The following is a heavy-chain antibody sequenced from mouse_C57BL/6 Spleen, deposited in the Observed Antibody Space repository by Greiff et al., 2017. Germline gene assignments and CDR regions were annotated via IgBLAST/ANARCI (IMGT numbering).Heavy chain of an antibody. V-gene: IGHV1-82*01. D-gene: IGHD1-1*01. Sequence: VQLQQPGPELVKPGASVKISCKASGYAFSSSWMNWVKQRPGKGLEWIGRIYPGDGDTNYNGKFKGKATLTADKSSSTAYMQLSSLTSEDSAVYFCTITSVVAWYFDVWGTGTTVTVSS. CDR1: GYAFSSSW. CDR2: IYPGDGDT. J-gene: IGHJ1*03. CDR3: TITSVVAWYFDV.